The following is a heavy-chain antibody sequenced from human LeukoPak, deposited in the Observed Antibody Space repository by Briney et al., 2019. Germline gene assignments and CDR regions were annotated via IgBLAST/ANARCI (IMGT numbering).Heavy chain of an antibody. CDR2: ISGSGGST. CDR3: AKLIVVVITTDAFDI. D-gene: IGHD3-22*01. J-gene: IGHJ3*02. CDR1: GFTFSSYA. V-gene: IGHV3-23*01. Sequence: PGGSLRLSCAASGFTFSSYAMSWVRQAPAKGLEWVSAISGSGGSTYYADSVKGRFTISRDNSKNTLYLQMNSLRAEDTAVYYCAKLIVVVITTDAFDIWGQGTMVTVSS.